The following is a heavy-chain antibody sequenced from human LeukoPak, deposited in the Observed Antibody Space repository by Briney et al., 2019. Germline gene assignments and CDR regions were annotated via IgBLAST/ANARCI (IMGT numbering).Heavy chain of an antibody. Sequence: GGSLRLSCAASGFTFSSYAMSWVRQAPGKGLERVSAISGSGGSTYYADSVKGRFTISRDNSKNTLYLQMNSLRAEDTAVYYCAKGGEQWLVFDWFDPWGQGTLVTVSS. D-gene: IGHD6-19*01. CDR2: ISGSGGST. CDR1: GFTFSSYA. J-gene: IGHJ5*02. V-gene: IGHV3-23*01. CDR3: AKGGEQWLVFDWFDP.